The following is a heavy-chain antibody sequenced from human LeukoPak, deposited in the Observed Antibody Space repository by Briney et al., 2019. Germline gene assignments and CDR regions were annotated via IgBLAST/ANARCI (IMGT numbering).Heavy chain of an antibody. CDR1: SASISTYY. CDR2: IYHSGTS. V-gene: IGHV4-59*01. Sequence: SETLSLTCTVSSASISTYYWSWIRQPPGKGLEWIGYIYHSGTSNYNPSLKSRVTMSVDTSKSQFSLSLSSVTSADTAVYYCARDYRLTQIQYWGQGTLVTVSS. D-gene: IGHD1-26*01. CDR3: ARDYRLTQIQY. J-gene: IGHJ1*01.